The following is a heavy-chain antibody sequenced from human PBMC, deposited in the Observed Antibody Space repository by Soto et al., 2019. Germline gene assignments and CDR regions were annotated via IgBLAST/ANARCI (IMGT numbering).Heavy chain of an antibody. Sequence: GGSLRLSCAASGFTFSSYWMNWVRQAPGKGLEWVANIKQDGSEKYYVDSVKGRFTISRDNAKNSLYLQMNSLRAEDTAVYYCARPSGSSWYYAFDIWGQGTMVTVSS. V-gene: IGHV3-7*01. CDR3: ARPSGSSWYYAFDI. J-gene: IGHJ3*02. CDR2: IKQDGSEK. D-gene: IGHD6-13*01. CDR1: GFTFSSYW.